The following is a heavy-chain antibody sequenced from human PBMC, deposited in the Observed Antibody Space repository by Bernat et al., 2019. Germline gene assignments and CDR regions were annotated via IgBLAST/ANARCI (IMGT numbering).Heavy chain of an antibody. CDR2: ISYDGSNK. CDR3: ARDSGYTKH. J-gene: IGHJ4*02. V-gene: IGHV3-30-3*01. CDR1: GFTFSSYA. D-gene: IGHD3-22*01. Sequence: QVQLVESGGGVVQPGRSLRLSCAASGFTFSSYAMHWVRQAPGKGLEWVAVISYDGSNKYYADSVKGRFTISRDNSKNTLYLQMNSLRAEDTAVYYCARDSGYTKHLGQGTLVTVSS.